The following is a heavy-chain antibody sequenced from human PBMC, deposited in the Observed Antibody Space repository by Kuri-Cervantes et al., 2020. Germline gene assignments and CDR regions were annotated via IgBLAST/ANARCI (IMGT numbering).Heavy chain of an antibody. CDR2: ISPRSDYI. J-gene: IGHJ3*02. CDR3: ARETGDQAFDI. CDR1: GFTFSPYS. V-gene: IGHV3-21*01. Sequence: GGSLRLSCVGSGFTFSPYSLNWVRQAPGKGLEWVSYISPRSDYISYVDSVKGRFTISRDNAKSSLFLQMNSLRAEDTAIYYCARETGDQAFDIWGQGTMVTVSS. D-gene: IGHD2-21*01.